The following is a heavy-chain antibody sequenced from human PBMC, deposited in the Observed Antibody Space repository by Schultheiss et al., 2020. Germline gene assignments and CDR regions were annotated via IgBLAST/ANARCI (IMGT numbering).Heavy chain of an antibody. Sequence: GGSLRLSCAASGFTFDDYAMHWVRQAPGKGLEWVSGISWNSGSIGYADSVKGRFTISRDNAKNSLYLQMNSLRAEDTAVYYCARDPSPIPYCSSTSCYGMDVWGQGTTVTVSS. CDR2: ISWNSGSI. V-gene: IGHV3-9*01. CDR3: ARDPSPIPYCSSTSCYGMDV. D-gene: IGHD2-2*01. J-gene: IGHJ6*02. CDR1: GFTFDDYA.